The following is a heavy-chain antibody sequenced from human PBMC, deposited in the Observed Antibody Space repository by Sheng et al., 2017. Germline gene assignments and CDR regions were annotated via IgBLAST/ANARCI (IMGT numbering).Heavy chain of an antibody. CDR3: AREISGSYALFDY. CDR2: ISTSSNFI. Sequence: EVQLVESGGGLVQPGGSLRLSCAASGFTFSSYWMHWVRQAPGKGPEWVSYISTSSNFIYYADSVKGRFTISRDNANNSLSLQMSGLRVEDTAVYYCAREISGSYALFDYWGQGTVVTVSS. V-gene: IGHV3-21*01. D-gene: IGHD3-10*01. CDR1: GFTFSSYW. J-gene: IGHJ4*02.